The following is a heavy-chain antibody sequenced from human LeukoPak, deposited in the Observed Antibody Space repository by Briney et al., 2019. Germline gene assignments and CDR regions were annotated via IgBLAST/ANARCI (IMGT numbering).Heavy chain of an antibody. J-gene: IGHJ5*02. D-gene: IGHD2-8*01. V-gene: IGHV3-74*01. CDR1: GFAFSSHW. Sequence: GGSLRLSCAASGFAFSSHWMRWVRQAPGKGLVWVSRINTDGSSRNYADSVKGRFTISRDNAKSTLYLQMDSLSAEDTAVYYCARGYSTTPNQNWFDPWGQGTLVTVSS. CDR2: INTDGSSR. CDR3: ARGYSTTPNQNWFDP.